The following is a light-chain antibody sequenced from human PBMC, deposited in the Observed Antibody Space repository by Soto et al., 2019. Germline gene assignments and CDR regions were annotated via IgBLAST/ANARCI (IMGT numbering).Light chain of an antibody. V-gene: IGLV1-51*01. J-gene: IGLJ1*01. CDR2: DNN. CDR3: GTWDSSLSAGWV. Sequence: QSVLTQPPSVSAAPGQKVTISCSGSSSNIGNNYVSWYQQLPGTAPKLPIYDNNKRPSGIPDRFSGSKSGTSATLGITGLQTGDEADYYCGTWDSSLSAGWVFGTGTKLTVL. CDR1: SSNIGNNY.